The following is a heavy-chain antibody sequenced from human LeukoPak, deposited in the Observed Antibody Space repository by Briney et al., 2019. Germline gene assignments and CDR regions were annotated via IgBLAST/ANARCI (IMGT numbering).Heavy chain of an antibody. CDR1: GGSFSGYY. Sequence: SETLSLTCAVYGGSFSGYYWSWIRQPPGKGLEWIREINHSGSTNYNPSLKSRVTISVDTSKNQFSLKLSSVTAADTAVYYCARGSGGRRIVVAVAARGSFDYWGPGTLVPVSS. CDR3: ARGSGGRRIVVAVAARGSFDY. V-gene: IGHV4-34*01. D-gene: IGHD2-15*01. CDR2: INHSGST. J-gene: IGHJ4*02.